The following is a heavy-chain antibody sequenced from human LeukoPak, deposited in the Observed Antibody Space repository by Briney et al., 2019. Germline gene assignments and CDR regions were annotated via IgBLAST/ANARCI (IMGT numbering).Heavy chain of an antibody. J-gene: IGHJ4*02. V-gene: IGHV1-46*01. Sequence: GASVKVSCKASGYTLTNHYMHWVRQAPGQGLEWMEQINPSGGSTTYAQKFQGRVTMTRDTSTSTVYMELSSLEPEDTAVYYCARYYYGSGNYRKFDYWGQGTLVTVSS. CDR1: GYTLTNHY. D-gene: IGHD3-10*01. CDR3: ARYYYGSGNYRKFDY. CDR2: INPSGGST.